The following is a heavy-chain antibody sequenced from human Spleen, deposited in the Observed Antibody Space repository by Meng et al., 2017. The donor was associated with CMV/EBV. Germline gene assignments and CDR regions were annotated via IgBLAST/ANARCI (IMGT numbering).Heavy chain of an antibody. CDR1: GYSFTSYW. CDR3: ARLGTGTTFFFDY. Sequence: CKGSGYSFTSYWIGWVRQMPGKGLECMGIMYPGDSDTRYSPSFQGQVTISADKSISTAYLQWSSLKASDTAMYYCARLGTGTTFFFDYWGQGTLVTVSS. J-gene: IGHJ4*02. V-gene: IGHV5-51*01. D-gene: IGHD1/OR15-1a*01. CDR2: MYPGDSDT.